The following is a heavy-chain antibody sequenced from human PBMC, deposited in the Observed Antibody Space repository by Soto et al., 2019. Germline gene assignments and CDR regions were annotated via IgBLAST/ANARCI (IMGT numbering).Heavy chain of an antibody. CDR3: ATGYCSGGSCYHYYDY. D-gene: IGHD2-15*01. Sequence: GGSPRLSCAASGFTFSSYSMNWFRQAPGKGLEWVSYISSSSSTIYYADSVKGRFTISRDNAKNSLYLQMNSLRAEDTAVYYCATGYCSGGSCYHYYDYWGQGTLVTVSS. V-gene: IGHV3-48*01. CDR2: ISSSSSTI. J-gene: IGHJ4*02. CDR1: GFTFSSYS.